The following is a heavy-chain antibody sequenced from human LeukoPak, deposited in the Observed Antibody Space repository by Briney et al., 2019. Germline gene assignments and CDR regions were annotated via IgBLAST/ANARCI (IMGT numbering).Heavy chain of an antibody. Sequence: SETLSLTCTVSGGSISSYYWSWIRQPPGKGLEWIGYIYYSGSTNYNPSLKSRVTISVDTSKNQFSLKLSSVTAADTAVYYCARVPHYYDSSGYYGDAFDIWGQGTMVTVSS. CDR1: GGSISSYY. CDR2: IYYSGST. CDR3: ARVPHYYDSSGYYGDAFDI. V-gene: IGHV4-59*01. J-gene: IGHJ3*02. D-gene: IGHD3-22*01.